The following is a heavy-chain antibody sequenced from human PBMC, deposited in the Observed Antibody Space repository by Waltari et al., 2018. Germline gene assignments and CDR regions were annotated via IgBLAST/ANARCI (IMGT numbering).Heavy chain of an antibody. CDR2: ISTDASDT. CDR1: GFTFSSFW. CDR3: AREQFYNSGIQGSAFDY. D-gene: IGHD3-10*01. V-gene: IGHV3-74*03. Sequence: EEQLVESGGGLVQPGDSLRLSCAASGFTFSSFWMNWVRQAPGKGPLWVSRISTDASDTTYADSVKGRFTISRDNAKNSLYLQMNSLRVEDTAVYYCAREQFYNSGIQGSAFDYWGQGTLVTVSS. J-gene: IGHJ4*02.